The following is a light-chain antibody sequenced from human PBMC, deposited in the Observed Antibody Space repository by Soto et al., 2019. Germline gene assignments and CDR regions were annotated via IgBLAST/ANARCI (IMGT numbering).Light chain of an antibody. Sequence: EIVLTQSPATLSLSPGERATLSCRASQSVSSSYLAWYQQKPGQAPRLLIYGAATRATGIPARFSGSGSGTEFTLTISSLEPEDFAVYYCQQRSNWPPLTFGGGTKVDIK. J-gene: IGKJ4*01. CDR2: GAA. CDR1: QSVSSSY. CDR3: QQRSNWPPLT. V-gene: IGKV3-11*01.